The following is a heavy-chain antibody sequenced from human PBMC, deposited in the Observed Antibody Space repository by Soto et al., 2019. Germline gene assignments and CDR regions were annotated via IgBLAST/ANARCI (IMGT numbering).Heavy chain of an antibody. Sequence: GGSLRLSCAASGFTFSSYAMSWVRQAPGKGLEWVSAISGSGGSTYYADSVKGRFTISRDNSKNTLYLQMNSLRAEDTAVYYCAKDLGSITMVRGVIGYYGMDVWGQGTTVTVSS. CDR2: ISGSGGST. D-gene: IGHD3-10*01. CDR1: GFTFSSYA. J-gene: IGHJ6*02. V-gene: IGHV3-23*01. CDR3: AKDLGSITMVRGVIGYYGMDV.